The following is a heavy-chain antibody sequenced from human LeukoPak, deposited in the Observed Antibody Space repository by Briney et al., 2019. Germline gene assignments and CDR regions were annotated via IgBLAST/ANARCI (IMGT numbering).Heavy chain of an antibody. V-gene: IGHV4-59*11. CDR1: GGSINSHY. CDR3: ARNQGNLGVVVANWFDP. CDR2: IYYSGGT. J-gene: IGHJ5*02. Sequence: SETLSLTCTVPGGSINSHYWGWIRQPPGMGLEWIGYIYYSGGTTYNPSLKSRVTISVDTSKNQFSLKLNSVTAADTAVYYCARNQGNLGVVVANWFDPWGQGTLVTVSS. D-gene: IGHD3-3*01.